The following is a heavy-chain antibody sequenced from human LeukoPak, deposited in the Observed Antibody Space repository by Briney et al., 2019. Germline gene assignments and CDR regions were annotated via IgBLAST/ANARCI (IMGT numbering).Heavy chain of an antibody. V-gene: IGHV3-30*02. CDR3: AKDAPNYYGSGSYPDY. D-gene: IGHD3-10*01. CDR1: GFTFSSYG. J-gene: IGHJ4*02. Sequence: GGSLRLSCAASGFTFSSYGMHWVRQAPGKGLEWVAFVRYDGSNKYYADSVKGRFTISRDNSKNTLYLQMNSLRAEDTAVYYCAKDAPNYYGSGSYPDYWGQGTLVTVSS. CDR2: VRYDGSNK.